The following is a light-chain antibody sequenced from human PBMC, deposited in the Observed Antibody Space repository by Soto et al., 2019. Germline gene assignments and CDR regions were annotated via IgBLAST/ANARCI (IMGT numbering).Light chain of an antibody. CDR2: ENN. J-gene: IGLJ1*01. V-gene: IGLV1-44*01. CDR1: ASNIGRDP. CDR3: AGWDGSLKGFV. Sequence: QSVLTQPPSASGAPGQRVTLSRSGSASNIGRDPVNWYQQVPGTAPKLLIYENNHRPSGVPDRFSGSKSGTSASLVISGFQSEDEAEYFCAGWDGSLKGFVFGTGTKVTVL.